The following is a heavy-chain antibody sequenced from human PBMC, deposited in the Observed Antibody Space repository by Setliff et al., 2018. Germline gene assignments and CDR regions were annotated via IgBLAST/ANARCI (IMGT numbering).Heavy chain of an antibody. V-gene: IGHV4-39*07. Sequence: PSETLSLTCTVSNGSLNRNGYYWAWVRQPPGKGLEWIASVYHRGTTYYNPSLKSRVTTSVDTSKNQFSLKLSSVTAADTAIYYCARGGTYRYFDYWGQGTLVTVSS. CDR2: VYHRGTT. J-gene: IGHJ4*02. CDR3: ARGGTYRYFDY. CDR1: NGSLNRNGYY.